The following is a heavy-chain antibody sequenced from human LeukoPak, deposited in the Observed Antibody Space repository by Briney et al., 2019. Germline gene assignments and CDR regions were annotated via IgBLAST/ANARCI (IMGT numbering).Heavy chain of an antibody. CDR2: INPNSGGT. V-gene: IGHV1-2*02. CDR1: GYSFTGYY. Sequence: ASVRVSCKASGYSFTGYYMHWVRQAPRQGLEWMGWINPNSGGTNYAQKFQGRVNMTRDTSISTAYMELSRLRSDDTAVYYCARDPITMIVVGWFDPWGQGTLVTVSS. D-gene: IGHD3-22*01. CDR3: ARDPITMIVVGWFDP. J-gene: IGHJ5*02.